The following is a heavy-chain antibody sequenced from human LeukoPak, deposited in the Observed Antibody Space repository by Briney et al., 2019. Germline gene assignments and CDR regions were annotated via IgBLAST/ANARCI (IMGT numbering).Heavy chain of an antibody. D-gene: IGHD1-26*01. Sequence: SETLSLTCTVSGGSISSYYWSWIRQPPGKGLEWIGYIYYSGSTNYNPSLKSRVTISVDTSKNQFSLKLSSVTAADTAVYYCAREASGGATYFDYWGQGTLVTVSS. V-gene: IGHV4-59*01. J-gene: IGHJ4*02. CDR1: GGSISSYY. CDR2: IYYSGST. CDR3: AREASGGATYFDY.